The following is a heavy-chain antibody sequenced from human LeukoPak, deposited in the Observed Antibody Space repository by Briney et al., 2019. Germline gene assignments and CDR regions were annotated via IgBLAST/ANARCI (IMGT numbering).Heavy chain of an antibody. CDR3: ASGGYSSGWYGSFDI. CDR1: GASISSSDYY. CDR2: LYSGGLT. Sequence: SETLSLTCTVSGASISSSDYYWGWIRQPPGKGLEWIGSLYSGGLTYYNPSLKSRVTISVDTSKNQFSLKVTSVTAADTAVYSSASGGYSSGWYGSFDIWGQWTVVTVSS. D-gene: IGHD6-19*01. V-gene: IGHV4-39*01. J-gene: IGHJ3*02.